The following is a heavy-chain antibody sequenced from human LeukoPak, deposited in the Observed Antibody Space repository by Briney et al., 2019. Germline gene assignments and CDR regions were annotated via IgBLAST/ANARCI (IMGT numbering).Heavy chain of an antibody. V-gene: IGHV4-39*07. J-gene: IGHJ5*02. CDR3: ARGAAPGIAASGTFDP. D-gene: IGHD6-13*01. Sequence: SETLSLTCTVSGGSISSSSYYWGWIRQPPGKGLEWIGSIYYSGITYYNPSLKSRVTISVDTSKNQFSLKLSSVTAADTAVYYCARGAAPGIAASGTFDPWGQGTLVTVSS. CDR1: GGSISSSSYY. CDR2: IYYSGIT.